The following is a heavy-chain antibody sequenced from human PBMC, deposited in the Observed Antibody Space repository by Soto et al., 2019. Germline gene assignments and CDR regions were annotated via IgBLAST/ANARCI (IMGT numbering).Heavy chain of an antibody. CDR2: IDWDDDE. D-gene: IGHD3-22*01. V-gene: IGHV2-70*04. CDR3: ARMTPDSSGLFDY. Sequence: SGPTLVNPTQTLTLTCTFSGFSLSTYGMRVNWIRQAPGKALEWLARIDWDDDEFYSTSLRTRLTISKDTSRNRVALIMTNMDPVDTATYYCARMTPDSSGLFDYWGQGTLVTVSS. J-gene: IGHJ4*02. CDR1: GFSLSTYGMR.